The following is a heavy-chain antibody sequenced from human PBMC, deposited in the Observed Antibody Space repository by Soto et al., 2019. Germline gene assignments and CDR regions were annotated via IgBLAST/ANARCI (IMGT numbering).Heavy chain of an antibody. CDR1: GGTFSSYA. Sequence: QVQLVQSGAEVKKPGSSVKVSCKASGGTFSSYAISWVRQAPGQGLEWMGGIIPIFGTANYAQKFQGRVTITADESTSTAYMELSSLRSEDTAVYYCARHDYGDSFGPTPQYGMDVWGQGTTVTVSS. V-gene: IGHV1-69*01. J-gene: IGHJ6*02. CDR2: IIPIFGTA. CDR3: ARHDYGDSFGPTPQYGMDV. D-gene: IGHD4-17*01.